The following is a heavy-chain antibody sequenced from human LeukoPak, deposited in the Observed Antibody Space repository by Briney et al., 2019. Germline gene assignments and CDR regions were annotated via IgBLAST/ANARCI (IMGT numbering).Heavy chain of an antibody. V-gene: IGHV4-59*01. CDR1: GGSISSYY. CDR3: ASTSLSSGWYADAFDI. CDR2: IYYRGST. D-gene: IGHD6-19*01. Sequence: SETLSLTCTVSGGSISSYYWSWVRQPPGRGREWVGYIYYRGSTNYNHYLKSRVTISVDKSKNQFSMKLSSVTAADTAVYYCASTSLSSGWYADAFDIWGQGTVVSVSS. J-gene: IGHJ3*02.